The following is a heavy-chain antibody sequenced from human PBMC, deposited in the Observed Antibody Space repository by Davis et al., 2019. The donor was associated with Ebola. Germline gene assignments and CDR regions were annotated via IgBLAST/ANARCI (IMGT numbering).Heavy chain of an antibody. D-gene: IGHD3-10*01. V-gene: IGHV4-61*08. CDR1: DDSVGSGDYY. Sequence: SETLSLTCTVSDDSVGSGDYYWMWIRQSPGKGLEWIGYIDATRRTSYNPSLKSRVSMSIDTSKNQFSLELTSMTAADTAIYYCARTCWGDYYMDVWDKGTSVTV. CDR2: IDATRRT. J-gene: IGHJ6*03. CDR3: ARTCWGDYYMDV.